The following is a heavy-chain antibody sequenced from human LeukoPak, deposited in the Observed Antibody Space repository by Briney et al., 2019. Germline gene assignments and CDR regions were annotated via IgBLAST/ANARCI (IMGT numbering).Heavy chain of an antibody. Sequence: GGSLSLSRPATGFTFSDYYMSWIRQAPGKGLEWLSYISSSGSTIYYADSVKGRFTISRDNAKKSQYMQMNSLRAEDTAVYYCARPRYCSSNSCYEDAFEIWDDETMATVSS. CDR3: ARPRYCSSNSCYEDAFEI. J-gene: IGHJ3*02. V-gene: IGHV3-11*04. CDR1: GFTFSDYY. CDR2: ISSSGSTI. D-gene: IGHD2-2*01.